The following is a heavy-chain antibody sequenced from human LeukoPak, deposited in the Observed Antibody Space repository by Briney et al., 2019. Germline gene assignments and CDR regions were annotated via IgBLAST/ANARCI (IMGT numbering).Heavy chain of an antibody. Sequence: GSLRLSCAASGFTFSSYAMSWVRQAPGKGLEWIGEIYHSGSTNYNPSLKSRVTISVDKSKNQFSLKLSSVTAADTAVYYCARDMPAGGLDYWGRGTLVTVSS. CDR3: ARDMPAGGLDY. V-gene: IGHV4-4*02. CDR1: GFTFSSYAM. CDR2: IYHSGST. J-gene: IGHJ4*02. D-gene: IGHD2-2*01.